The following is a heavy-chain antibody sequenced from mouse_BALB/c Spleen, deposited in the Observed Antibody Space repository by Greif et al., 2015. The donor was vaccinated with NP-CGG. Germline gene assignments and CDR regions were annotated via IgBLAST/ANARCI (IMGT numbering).Heavy chain of an antibody. CDR2: ISSGGGST. CDR1: GFAFSSYD. D-gene: IGHD3-2*01. J-gene: IGHJ4*01. V-gene: IGHV5-12-1*01. Sequence: EVKVVESGGGLVKPGGSLKLSCAASGFAFSSYDMSWVRQTPEKRLEWVAYISSGGGSTYYPDTVKGRFTISRDNAKNTLYLQMSSLKSEDTAMYYCARRGPDSSGYRAMDYWGQGTSVTVSS. CDR3: ARRGPDSSGYRAMDY.